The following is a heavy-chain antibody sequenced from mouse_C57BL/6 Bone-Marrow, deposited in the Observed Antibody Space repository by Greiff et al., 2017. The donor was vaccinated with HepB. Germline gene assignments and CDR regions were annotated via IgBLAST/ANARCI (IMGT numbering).Heavy chain of an antibody. V-gene: IGHV1-55*01. CDR1: GYTFTSYW. Sequence: QVQLQQPGAELVKPGASVKMSCKASGYTFTSYWITWVKQRPGQGLEWIGDIYPGSGSTNYNEKFKSKAKLTVDTSSSTAYMQLSSLTSEDSAVYYCARGGKLPGTVGRFGYWGQGTTLTVSS. CDR3: ARGGKLPGTVGRFGY. CDR2: IYPGSGST. D-gene: IGHD4-1*01. J-gene: IGHJ2*01.